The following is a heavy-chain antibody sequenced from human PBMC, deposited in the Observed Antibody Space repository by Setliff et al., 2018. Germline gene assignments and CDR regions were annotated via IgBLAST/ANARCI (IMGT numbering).Heavy chain of an antibody. Sequence: PSETLSLTCSVSGASISSYFWTWIRQPPGKGLEWIGNIHTSESTKYNPSLKSRVTISLDTSKRQFSLKLTSVTAADTAVYYCASEAGYSSSWHFNLWGPGTLVTVSS. V-gene: IGHV4-4*08. D-gene: IGHD6-13*01. CDR3: ASEAGYSSSWHFNL. CDR1: GASISSYF. J-gene: IGHJ4*02. CDR2: IHTSEST.